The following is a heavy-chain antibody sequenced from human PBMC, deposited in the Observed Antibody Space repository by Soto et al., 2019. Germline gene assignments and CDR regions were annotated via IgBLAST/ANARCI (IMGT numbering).Heavy chain of an antibody. V-gene: IGHV6-1*01. CDR1: GDSVSSNSAA. Sequence: KQSQTLSLTCAISGDSVSSNSAAWNWIRQSPSRGLEWLGRTYYRSKWYNDYAVSVKSRITINPDTSKNQFSLQLNSVTTEDTALYYCAREDDSSGYENPHYYYYGMDVWGQGTTVTVSS. CDR3: AREDDSSGYENPHYYYYGMDV. D-gene: IGHD3-22*01. J-gene: IGHJ6*02. CDR2: TYYRSKWYN.